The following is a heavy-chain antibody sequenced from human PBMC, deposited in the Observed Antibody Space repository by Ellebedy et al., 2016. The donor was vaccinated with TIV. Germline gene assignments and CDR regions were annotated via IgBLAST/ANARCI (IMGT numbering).Heavy chain of an antibody. J-gene: IGHJ3*01. V-gene: IGHV4-30-4*01. Sequence: MPSETLSLTCTVSGGSMISDDHYWSWVRQPPGKGLEWIGYIYYSGTTYYNPSLKHRLTISVDKSRSQVSLKLTSVTATDTAVYFCARGGGDRPHALDVWGQGTKVTVSS. CDR1: GGSMISDDHY. CDR3: ARGGGDRPHALDV. D-gene: IGHD3-10*01. CDR2: IYYSGTT.